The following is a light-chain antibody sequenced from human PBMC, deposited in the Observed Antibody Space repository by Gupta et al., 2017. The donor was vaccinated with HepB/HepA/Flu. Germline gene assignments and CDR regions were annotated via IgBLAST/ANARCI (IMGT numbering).Light chain of an antibody. Sequence: ETVLTQSPATLSLSPGERAALSCRASHDIRNYLAWYQQKSGQPPRLLIYDASKRAPGIPGKFSGSGSGTEFTLTISSLEPEDFAVYYCQQRCNRPLTFGRGTKVEIK. CDR1: HDIRNY. CDR2: DAS. CDR3: QQRCNRPLT. J-gene: IGKJ4*01. V-gene: IGKV3-11*01.